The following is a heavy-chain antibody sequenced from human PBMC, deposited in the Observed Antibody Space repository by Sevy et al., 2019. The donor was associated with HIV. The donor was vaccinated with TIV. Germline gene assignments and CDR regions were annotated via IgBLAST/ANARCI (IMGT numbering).Heavy chain of an antibody. D-gene: IGHD6-19*01. V-gene: IGHV3-30*04. CDR2: ISYDGRAK. J-gene: IGHJ4*02. CDR3: AREGGHTSAWTPGKY. CDR1: GFSFNTHA. Sequence: GGSLRLSCAASGFSFNTHAMHWVRQAPGKGLDWVALISYDGRAKYYADSVKGRFTVSRDDSKNTLYLQMNSLRPEDAAVYYCAREGGHTSAWTPGKYWGQGTQVTVSS.